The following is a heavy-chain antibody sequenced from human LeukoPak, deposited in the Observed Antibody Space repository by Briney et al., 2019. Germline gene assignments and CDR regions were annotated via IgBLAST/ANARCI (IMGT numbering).Heavy chain of an antibody. CDR3: ARRRSSSWSIPNWFDP. Sequence: PSETLSLTCTVSGGSISSYYWSWIRQPPGKGLEWIGYIYYSGSTNYNPSLKSRVTISVDTSKNQFSLKLSSVTAADTAVYCCARRRSSSWSIPNWFDPWGQGTLVTVSS. CDR1: GGSISSYY. D-gene: IGHD6-13*01. V-gene: IGHV4-59*01. J-gene: IGHJ5*02. CDR2: IYYSGST.